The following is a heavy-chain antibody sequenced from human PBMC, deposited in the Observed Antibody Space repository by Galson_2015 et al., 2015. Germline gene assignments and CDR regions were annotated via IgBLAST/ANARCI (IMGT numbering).Heavy chain of an antibody. J-gene: IGHJ4*02. CDR2: IIPIFGTA. Sequence: SVKVSCKASGGTFSSYAISWVRQAPGQGLEWMGGIIPIFGTANYARKFQGRVTITADESTSTAYMELSSLRSEDTAVYYCARAPILRGYSGYDSGAFDYWGQGTLVTVSS. CDR3: ARAPILRGYSGYDSGAFDY. CDR1: GGTFSSYA. D-gene: IGHD5-12*01. V-gene: IGHV1-69*13.